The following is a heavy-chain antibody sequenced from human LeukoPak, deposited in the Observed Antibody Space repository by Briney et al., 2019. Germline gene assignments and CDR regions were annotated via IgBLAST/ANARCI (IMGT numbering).Heavy chain of an antibody. J-gene: IGHJ6*02. CDR1: GFTFSSYW. CDR2: IKQDGSEK. Sequence: GGSLRLSCAASGFTFSSYWMSWVRQAPGKGLEWVANIKQDGSEKYYVDSVKGRFTISRDNAKNSLYLQMTRLRAEDTAVYYCARETIFGVVMIYYYYGMDVWGQGTTVTVSS. V-gene: IGHV3-7*01. CDR3: ARETIFGVVMIYYYYGMDV. D-gene: IGHD3-3*01.